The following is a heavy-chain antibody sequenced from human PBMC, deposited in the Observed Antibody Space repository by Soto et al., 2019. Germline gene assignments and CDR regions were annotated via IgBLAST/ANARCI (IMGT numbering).Heavy chain of an antibody. CDR2: IYNSGST. CDR3: AGATYGPACGY. D-gene: IGHD2-2*01. V-gene: IGHV4-31*03. CDR1: GGSISSGGYY. Sequence: SETLSLTCSVSGGSISSGGYYWSWIRQHPGKGLEWIGYIYNSGSTYYNPSLKSRVTISVDTSKNQFSLKLSSVTAADTAAYYCAGATYGPACGYWGQGTLVTVSS. J-gene: IGHJ4*02.